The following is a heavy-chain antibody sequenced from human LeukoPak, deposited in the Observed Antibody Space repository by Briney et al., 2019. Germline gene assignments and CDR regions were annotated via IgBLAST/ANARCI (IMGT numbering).Heavy chain of an antibody. J-gene: IGHJ5*02. Sequence: SETLSLTCTVSGGSISSYYWSWIRQTPGKGLEWIGYIYYSGSTNFNPPLKSRVTISIDASKNQFSLKLSSVTAADTAVYYCARGPRGTMISFDPWGQGTLVTVSS. D-gene: IGHD3-22*01. CDR3: ARGPRGTMISFDP. V-gene: IGHV4-59*01. CDR1: GGSISSYY. CDR2: IYYSGST.